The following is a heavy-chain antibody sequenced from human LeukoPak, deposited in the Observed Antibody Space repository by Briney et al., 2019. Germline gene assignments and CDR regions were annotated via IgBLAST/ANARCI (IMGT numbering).Heavy chain of an antibody. D-gene: IGHD3-10*01. J-gene: IGHJ4*02. V-gene: IGHV4-38-2*02. CDR1: GYSISSGYY. CDR3: ARARLLWFGDGDY. CDR2: IYHSGST. Sequence: SETLSLTCTVSGYSISSGYYWGWIRQPPGKGLEWIGSIYHSGSTYYNPSLKSRVTISVDTSKNQFSLKLSSVTAADTAVYYCARARLLWFGDGDYWGQGTLVTVSS.